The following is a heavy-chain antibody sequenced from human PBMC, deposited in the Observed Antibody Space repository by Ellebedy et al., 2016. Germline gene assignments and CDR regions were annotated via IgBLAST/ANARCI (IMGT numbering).Heavy chain of an antibody. J-gene: IGHJ5*02. D-gene: IGHD6-6*01. CDR2: IYYSGST. V-gene: IGHV4-59*01. Sequence: SETLSLTCTVSGSSISSYYWSWIRQPPGKGLEWIRYIYYSGSTNYNPSLKSRVTISVDTSKNQFSLKLSSVTAADTAVYYCARESGIAARLGWFDPWGQGTLVTVSS. CDR1: GSSISSYY. CDR3: ARESGIAARLGWFDP.